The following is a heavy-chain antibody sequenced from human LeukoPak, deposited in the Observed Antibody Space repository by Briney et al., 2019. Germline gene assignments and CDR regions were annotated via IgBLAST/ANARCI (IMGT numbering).Heavy chain of an antibody. CDR1: GFTFSSYW. CDR2: IKQDGSEK. J-gene: IGHJ4*02. D-gene: IGHD1-26*01. V-gene: IGHV3-7*03. Sequence: GGSLRLSCAASGFTFSSYWMSWVRQAPGKGLEWVANIKQDGSEKYYVDSVKGRLTISRDNSKDTLYLQMNSLRAEDTAVYYCAKQSGYVDYWGQGTLVTVSS. CDR3: AKQSGYVDY.